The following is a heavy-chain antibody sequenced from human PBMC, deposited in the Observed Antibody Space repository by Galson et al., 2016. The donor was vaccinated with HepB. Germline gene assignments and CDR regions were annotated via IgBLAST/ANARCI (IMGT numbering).Heavy chain of an antibody. J-gene: IGHJ4*02. Sequence: LRLSCAASGFTFSNYGMHWVRQAPGKGLEWVAADSMDGRRKFYADSVKGRFTISRDNSNSMLFLQMSSLRADDTAVYYCARRHEYCPPVGCSVDYWGQGTQVSVSS. D-gene: IGHD2/OR15-2a*01. CDR1: GFTFSNYG. V-gene: IGHV3-30*03. CDR2: DSMDGRRK. CDR3: ARRHEYCPPVGCSVDY.